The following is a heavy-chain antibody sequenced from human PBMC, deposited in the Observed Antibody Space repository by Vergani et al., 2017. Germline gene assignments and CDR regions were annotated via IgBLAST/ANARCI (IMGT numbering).Heavy chain of an antibody. Sequence: QVQLQESGPGLVKPSETLSLTCAVSGYSISSGYFCGWLRQPPGKGLEWIGSIYHSGSTYYNPSLKSRVTISVDTSKNQFSLKLSSVTAADTAVYYCAGHAGYSSSWIWDYWGQGTLVTVSS. CDR2: IYHSGST. D-gene: IGHD6-13*01. J-gene: IGHJ4*02. CDR1: GYSISSGYF. CDR3: AGHAGYSSSWIWDY. V-gene: IGHV4-38-2*01.